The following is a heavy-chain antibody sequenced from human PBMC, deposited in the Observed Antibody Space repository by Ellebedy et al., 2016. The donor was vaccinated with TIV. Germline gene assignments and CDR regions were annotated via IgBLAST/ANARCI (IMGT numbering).Heavy chain of an antibody. D-gene: IGHD5-18*01. CDR1: GFTVSNNF. V-gene: IGHV3-53*01. Sequence: GESLKISCAASGFTVSNNFMSWVRQAPGKGLEWVSVIYSGGTTHYADSVKGRFTISRDKSKTTMYLQMNSLRAEDTAVYYCAGHGDRAMTHWGQGTLVTVSS. J-gene: IGHJ4*02. CDR3: AGHGDRAMTH. CDR2: IYSGGTT.